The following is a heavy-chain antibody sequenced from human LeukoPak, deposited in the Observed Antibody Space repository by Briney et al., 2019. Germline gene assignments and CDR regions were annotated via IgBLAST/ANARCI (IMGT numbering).Heavy chain of an antibody. D-gene: IGHD3-10*01. CDR3: ASPIGGHGMDV. V-gene: IGHV5-51*01. CDR2: IYPSDSDT. CDR1: GYSFPSYW. J-gene: IGHJ6*02. Sequence: GESLKISCKGSGYSFPSYWIGWVRQMPGKGLEWMGIIYPSDSDTRYSPSFQGQVTISADKSINTAYLQWSGLEVSDTAMYYCASPIGGHGMDVWGQGTTVTVSS.